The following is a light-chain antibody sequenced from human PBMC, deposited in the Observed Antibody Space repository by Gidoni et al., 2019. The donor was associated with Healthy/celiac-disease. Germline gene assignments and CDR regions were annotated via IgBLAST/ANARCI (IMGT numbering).Light chain of an antibody. J-gene: IGKJ1*01. CDR1: QSVSSSY. CDR3: QQYGSSPRG. Sequence: EIVLPQSPGTLSLSPGERATLSCRASQSVSSSYLAWYQQKPGQAPRLLIYGASSRATGIPDRFSGSGSGTDFTLTISRLEPEDFAVYYCQQYGSSPRGFGQGTKVEIK. CDR2: GAS. V-gene: IGKV3-20*01.